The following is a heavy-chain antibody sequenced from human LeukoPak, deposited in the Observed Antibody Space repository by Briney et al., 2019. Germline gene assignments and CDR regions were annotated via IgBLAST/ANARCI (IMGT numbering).Heavy chain of an antibody. CDR1: GGSFSGYY. Sequence: SETLSLTCAVYGGSFSGYYWSWIRQPPGKGLEWIGEINHSGSTNYNPSLKSRVTISVDTSKNQFSLKLSSVTAADTAVYYCAREGLGYCSSTSCYNWFDPWGQGTLVTVSS. CDR2: INHSGST. CDR3: AREGLGYCSSTSCYNWFDP. J-gene: IGHJ5*02. V-gene: IGHV4-34*01. D-gene: IGHD2-2*01.